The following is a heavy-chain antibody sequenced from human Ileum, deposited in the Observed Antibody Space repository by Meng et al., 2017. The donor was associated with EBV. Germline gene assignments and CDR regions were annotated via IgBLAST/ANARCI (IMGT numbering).Heavy chain of an antibody. CDR3: VGAYDYGDYEAFAY. V-gene: IGHV4-39*07. CDR2: IFYRGNT. CDR1: GDSMSSSNYY. J-gene: IGHJ4*02. Sequence: LQLQESGPGLGRPSETLSLTCSVSGDSMSSSNYYWGWIRQSPGKALECIGTIFYRGNTFYNPSLKTRLTISVDTSKNEFSLNLKSVTAADTAVYYCVGAYDYGDYEAFAYWGLGSLVTVSS. D-gene: IGHD4-17*01.